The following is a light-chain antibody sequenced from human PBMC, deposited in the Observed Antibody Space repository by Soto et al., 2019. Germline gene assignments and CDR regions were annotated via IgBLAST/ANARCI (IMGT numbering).Light chain of an antibody. CDR1: QSVSSSH. Sequence: EIVLTQSPGTLSSSPGERATLSCRASQSVSSSHLVWYQQKPGQAPRLLIYGASNRATGIPDRFSGSGSGTDFTLTISRLEPEDFAVYYCQPYNNWPLTFGGGTKVEIK. V-gene: IGKV3-20*01. CDR3: QPYNNWPLT. CDR2: GAS. J-gene: IGKJ4*01.